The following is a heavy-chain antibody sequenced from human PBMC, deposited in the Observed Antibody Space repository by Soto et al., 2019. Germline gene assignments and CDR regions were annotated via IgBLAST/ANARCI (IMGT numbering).Heavy chain of an antibody. J-gene: IGHJ5*02. CDR3: ANSFYGSGSGFDP. D-gene: IGHD3-10*01. CDR2: ISSSSSYI. CDR1: GFTFSSYS. V-gene: IGHV3-21*01. Sequence: GGSLRLSCAASGFTFSSYSMNWVRQAPGKGLEWVSSISSSSSYIYYADSVKGRFTISRDNAKNSLYLQMNSLRAEDTAVYYCANSFYGSGSGFDPWGQGTLVTVSS.